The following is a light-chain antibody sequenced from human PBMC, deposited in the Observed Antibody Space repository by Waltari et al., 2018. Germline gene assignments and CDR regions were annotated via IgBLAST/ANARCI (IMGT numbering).Light chain of an antibody. V-gene: IGLV8-61*01. CDR3: VLYMGSGLWV. CDR2: STT. J-gene: IGLJ3*02. CDR1: SGSVSTSYN. Sequence: QTVVTQEPSFSVSPGGTVTLTCALTSGSVSTSYNPSWYQQTPGQTPRTLIYSTTTRSSGVPDRFSGSILGNKAALTITGAQADDESDYYCVLYMGSGLWVFGGGTKLTVL.